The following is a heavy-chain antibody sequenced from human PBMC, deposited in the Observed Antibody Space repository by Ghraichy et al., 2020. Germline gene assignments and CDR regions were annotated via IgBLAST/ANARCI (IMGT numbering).Heavy chain of an antibody. Sequence: GGSLRLSCNASGFTFGKSWMSWVRQSPERGLEWVANINDDGKERYYVDSLRGRFTISRDNDKNSLFLQITRLGVDDMAVYYCARDPKRGALDYWGQGTLVAVSA. CDR2: INDDGKER. J-gene: IGHJ4*02. D-gene: IGHD3-10*01. V-gene: IGHV3-7*03. CDR3: ARDPKRGALDY. CDR1: GFTFGKSW.